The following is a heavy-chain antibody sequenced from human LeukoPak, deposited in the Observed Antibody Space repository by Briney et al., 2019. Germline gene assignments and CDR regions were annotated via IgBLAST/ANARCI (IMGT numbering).Heavy chain of an antibody. CDR2: IWYDGSNK. CDR3: AKVITMVRGVIPRTDAYYYYGMDV. Sequence: GRSLRLSCAASGFTFSSYGMHWVRQAPGKGLEWVAVIWYDGSNKYYADSVKGRFTISRDNSKNTLYLQMNSLRAEDTAVYYCAKVITMVRGVIPRTDAYYYYGMDVWGQGTTVTVSS. CDR1: GFTFSSYG. J-gene: IGHJ6*02. D-gene: IGHD3-10*01. V-gene: IGHV3-33*06.